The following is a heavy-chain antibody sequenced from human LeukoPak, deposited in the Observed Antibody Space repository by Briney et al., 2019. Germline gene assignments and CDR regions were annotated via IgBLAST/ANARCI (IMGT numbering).Heavy chain of an antibody. CDR2: FDPEDGEK. J-gene: IGHJ4*02. V-gene: IGHV1-24*01. D-gene: IGHD3-10*01. CDR1: GYTLTELS. CDR3: TTRPIRFGEVSV. Sequence: ASVKVSCKVSGYTLTELSMHWVRQAPGKGLEWMGGFDPEDGEKIYAQKFQGRVTMTEDTSAGTADMELRSLRPEDTAVYYCTTRPIRFGEVSVWGQGTLVTVSS.